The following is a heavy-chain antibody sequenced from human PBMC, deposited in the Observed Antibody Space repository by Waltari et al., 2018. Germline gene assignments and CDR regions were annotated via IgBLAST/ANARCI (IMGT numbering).Heavy chain of an antibody. CDR3: AKGLEGYYYYYGMDV. D-gene: IGHD1-1*01. J-gene: IGHJ6*02. CDR2: ISWNSGSI. V-gene: IGHV3-9*03. Sequence: EVQLVESGGGLVQPGRSLRLSCAASGFTFDDYAMHWVRQAPGKGLEWVSGISWNSGSIGYADSVKGRFTISRDNAKNSLYLQMNSLRAEDMALYYCAKGLEGYYYYYGMDVWGQWTTVTVSS. CDR1: GFTFDDYA.